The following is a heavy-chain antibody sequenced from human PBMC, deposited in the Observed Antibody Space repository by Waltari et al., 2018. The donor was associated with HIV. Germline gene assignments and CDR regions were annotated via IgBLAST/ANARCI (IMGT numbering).Heavy chain of an antibody. Sequence: QVQLQESGPGLVKPSETLSLTCTVSGGSISSYYWSWIRQPPGKGLEWIGYIYYSGSTNYNPSLKSRVTISVDTSKSQFSLKLSSVTAADTAVYYCARANYYDSSNWFDPWGQGTLVTVSS. D-gene: IGHD3-22*01. CDR1: GGSISSYY. J-gene: IGHJ5*02. CDR3: ARANYYDSSNWFDP. CDR2: IYYSGST. V-gene: IGHV4-59*01.